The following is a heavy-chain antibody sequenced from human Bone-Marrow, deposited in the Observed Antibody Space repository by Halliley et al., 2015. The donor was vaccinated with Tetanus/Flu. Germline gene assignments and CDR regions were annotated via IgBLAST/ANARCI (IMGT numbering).Heavy chain of an antibody. D-gene: IGHD6-13*01. CDR3: ARVLVGITEPLDY. CDR1: GFSFRTYS. CDR2: ISPTSNYV. Sequence: SLRLSCAASGFSFRTYSTSWVRQAPGKGLEWVSSISPTSNYVYYADSLKGRITTSRDNAKNSLYLQMNGLRADDTAVYYCARVLVGITEPLDYWGQGTLVTVSS. J-gene: IGHJ4*02. V-gene: IGHV3-21*01.